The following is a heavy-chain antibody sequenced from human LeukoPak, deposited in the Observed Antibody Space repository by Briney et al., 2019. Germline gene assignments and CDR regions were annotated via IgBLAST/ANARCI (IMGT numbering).Heavy chain of an antibody. CDR3: ASPRGAAAEEWFDY. D-gene: IGHD6-13*01. J-gene: IGHJ4*02. Sequence: GGSLRLSCAASGFTFSSYEMNWVRQAPGKGLEWVSYISSSGSTIYYADSVKGRFTISRDNAKNPLYLQMNSLRAEDTAVYYCASPRGAAAEEWFDYWGQGTLVTVSS. V-gene: IGHV3-48*03. CDR1: GFTFSSYE. CDR2: ISSSGSTI.